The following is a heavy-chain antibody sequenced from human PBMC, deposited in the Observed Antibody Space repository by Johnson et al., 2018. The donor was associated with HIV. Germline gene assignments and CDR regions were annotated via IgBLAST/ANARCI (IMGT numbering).Heavy chain of an antibody. D-gene: IGHD5-24*01. Sequence: MQLVESGGGLIQSGGSLRLSCAASGFTFSSYWMHWVRQAPGKGLVWVSRINSDGSSTSYADSVKGRFTISRDNAKNTLYLQMNSLRAEDTAVYYCAREGDGYNYDAFDIWGQGTMVTVSS. CDR2: INSDGSST. CDR1: GFTFSSYW. CDR3: AREGDGYNYDAFDI. V-gene: IGHV3-74*01. J-gene: IGHJ3*02.